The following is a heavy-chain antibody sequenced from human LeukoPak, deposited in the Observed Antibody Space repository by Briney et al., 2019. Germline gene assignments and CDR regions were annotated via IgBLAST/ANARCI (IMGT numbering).Heavy chain of an antibody. J-gene: IGHJ4*02. Sequence: GGSLRLSCAASGFTFSSYAMSWVRQAQGKGLEWDSAISSSGGSTYYADSVKGRFTISRDNSKNTLYLQMNSLRAEDTAVYYCARDVLAGLGYGSGSLSDYWGQGTLVTVSS. CDR1: GFTFSSYA. V-gene: IGHV3-23*01. D-gene: IGHD3-10*01. CDR3: ARDVLAGLGYGSGSLSDY. CDR2: ISSSGGST.